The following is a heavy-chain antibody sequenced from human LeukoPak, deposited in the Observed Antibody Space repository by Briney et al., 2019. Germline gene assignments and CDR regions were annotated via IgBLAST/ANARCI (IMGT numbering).Heavy chain of an antibody. CDR1: GSSFTNYW. V-gene: IGHV5-51*01. D-gene: IGHD1-7*01. Sequence: GESLQISCKGSGSSFTNYWIGWVRPMPGKGLEWMGIIYPGDSDTRYSPSFQGQVTISADKSIRTAYLQWSSLKASDTAMYYCARSLITGTTSLGYWGQGTLVTVSS. CDR3: ARSLITGTTSLGY. J-gene: IGHJ4*02. CDR2: IYPGDSDT.